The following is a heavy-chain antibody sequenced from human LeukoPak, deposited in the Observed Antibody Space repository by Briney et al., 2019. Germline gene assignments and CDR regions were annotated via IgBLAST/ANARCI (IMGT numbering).Heavy chain of an antibody. V-gene: IGHV1-18*01. CDR1: GYTFTSYS. J-gene: IGHJ5*02. CDR3: ARDHSSGLFVSGYNWFDP. Sequence: ASVKVSCKASGYTFTSYSISWVRQAPGQGLEWMGWISAYNGNTNYAQKLQGRVTMTTDTSTSTAYMELRSLRSDDTAVYYWARDHSSGLFVSGYNWFDPWGQGNLVTVSS. D-gene: IGHD6-19*01. CDR2: ISAYNGNT.